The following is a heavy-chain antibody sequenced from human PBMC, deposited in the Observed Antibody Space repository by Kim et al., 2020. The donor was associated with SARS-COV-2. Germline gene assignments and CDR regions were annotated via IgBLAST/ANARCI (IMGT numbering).Heavy chain of an antibody. CDR3: AKDIGYYYESSVPPQSGAFDI. D-gene: IGHD3-22*01. V-gene: IGHV3-9*01. CDR1: GFTFDDYA. Sequence: GGSLRLSCAASGFTFDDYAMHWVRQAPGKGLEWVSGISWNSGSIGYADSVKGRFTISRDNAKNSLYMQMNSLRAEDTALYYCAKDIGYYYESSVPPQSGAFDIWGQGTMVTVSS. CDR2: ISWNSGSI. J-gene: IGHJ3*02.